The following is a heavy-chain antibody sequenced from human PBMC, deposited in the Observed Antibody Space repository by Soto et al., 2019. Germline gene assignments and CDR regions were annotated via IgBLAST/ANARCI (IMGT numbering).Heavy chain of an antibody. D-gene: IGHD3-10*01. V-gene: IGHV4-31*03. CDR3: AGAMNRITMVRGASNWFDP. CDR2: IYYSGST. J-gene: IGHJ5*02. CDR1: GGSISSGGYY. Sequence: SETLSLTCTVSGGSISSGGYYCSWIRQHPGKGLEWIGYIYYSGSTYYNPSLKSRVTISVDTSKNQFSLKLSSVTAADTAVYYCAGAMNRITMVRGASNWFDPWGQGTLVTSP.